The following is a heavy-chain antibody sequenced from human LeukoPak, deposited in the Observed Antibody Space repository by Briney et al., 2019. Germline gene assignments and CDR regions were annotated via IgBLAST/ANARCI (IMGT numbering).Heavy chain of an antibody. D-gene: IGHD4-17*01. CDR2: IYYSGST. V-gene: IGHV4-59*01. Sequence: SETLSLTCTVSGGSISSYYWSWIRQPPGKGLEWIGYIYYSGSTNYNPSLKSRVTISVDTSKNQFSLMLSSVTAADTAVYYCARDYYDYGDYLEWYFDLWGRGTLVTVS. CDR1: GGSISSYY. J-gene: IGHJ2*01. CDR3: ARDYYDYGDYLEWYFDL.